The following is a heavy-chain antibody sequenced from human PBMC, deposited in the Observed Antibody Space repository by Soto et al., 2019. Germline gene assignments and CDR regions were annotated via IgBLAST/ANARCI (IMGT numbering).Heavy chain of an antibody. CDR1: GYTFTSYY. J-gene: IGHJ5*02. Sequence: GASVKVSCKASGYTFTSYYMHWVRQAPGQGLEWMGIINPSGGSTSYAQKFQGRVTMTRDTSTSTVYMELSSLRSEDTAVYYCARGVLLTYYDFWSGYYNWFDPWGQGTLVTVSS. CDR2: INPSGGST. V-gene: IGHV1-46*01. D-gene: IGHD3-3*01. CDR3: ARGVLLTYYDFWSGYYNWFDP.